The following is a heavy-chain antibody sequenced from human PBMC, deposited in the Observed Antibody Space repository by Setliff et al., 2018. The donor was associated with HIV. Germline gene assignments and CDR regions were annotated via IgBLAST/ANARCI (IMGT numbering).Heavy chain of an antibody. CDR1: GYSISRDYY. J-gene: IGHJ6*02. V-gene: IGHV4-38-2*01. CDR2: IYHNGNT. CDR3: ARQRLGNCSGARCSFSGMDV. D-gene: IGHD2-15*01. Sequence: KASETLSLTCAVSGYSISRDYYWGWIRQPPGKGLEWIGSIYHNGNTYYSPSLKSRVTISVDTSRNQISLKLSSVTAADTAVYYCARQRLGNCSGARCSFSGMDVWGPGTTVTVSS.